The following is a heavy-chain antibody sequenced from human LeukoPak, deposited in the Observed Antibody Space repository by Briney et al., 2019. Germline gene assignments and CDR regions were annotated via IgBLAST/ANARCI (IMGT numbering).Heavy chain of an antibody. CDR2: ISGSGGST. CDR3: ARAAYYYDSSGYYYEDY. J-gene: IGHJ4*02. D-gene: IGHD3-22*01. CDR1: GFTFRSYA. Sequence: GGSLRLSCAASGFTFRSYAMSWVRPASGRGLDWVSAISGSGGSTYYADSVKGRFTISRDNSKNTLYLQMNSLRAEDTAVYYCARAAYYYDSSGYYYEDYWGQGTLVTVSS. V-gene: IGHV3-23*01.